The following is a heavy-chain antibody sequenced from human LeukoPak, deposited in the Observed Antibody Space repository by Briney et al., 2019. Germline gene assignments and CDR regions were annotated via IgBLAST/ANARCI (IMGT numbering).Heavy chain of an antibody. CDR3: AKGGSSWYSDYYFDY. Sequence: GGSLRLSCAASGFTFSYFSMHWVRLAPGKGLEWWALISYNGSHQYYADSVKGRFTISRDNSKNTMYMQMNSLRPEDTAVYYCAKGGSSWYSDYYFDYWGQGTLVTVSS. D-gene: IGHD6-13*01. J-gene: IGHJ4*02. V-gene: IGHV3-30*04. CDR2: ISYNGSHQ. CDR1: GFTFSYFS.